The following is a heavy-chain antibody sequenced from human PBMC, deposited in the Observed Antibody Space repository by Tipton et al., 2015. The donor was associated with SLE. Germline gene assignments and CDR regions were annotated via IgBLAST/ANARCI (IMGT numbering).Heavy chain of an antibody. CDR1: GGSFSGYY. CDR2: INHTGST. Sequence: TLSLTCAVYGGSFSGYYWTWIRQPPGKGLEWIGEINHTGSTNNNPSLKSRVTISVDASKNQFSLKLSSVTAADTAVYYCSTVRYDYGMDVWGQGTTVTVSS. D-gene: IGHD1-1*01. V-gene: IGHV4-34*01. CDR3: STVRYDYGMDV. J-gene: IGHJ6*02.